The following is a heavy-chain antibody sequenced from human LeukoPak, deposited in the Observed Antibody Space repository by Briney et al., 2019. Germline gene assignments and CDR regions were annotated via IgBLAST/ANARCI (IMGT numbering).Heavy chain of an antibody. D-gene: IGHD6-13*01. Sequence: GRPLRLSCAASGFTFSSYGMHWVRQAPGKGLEWVAVISYDGSNKYYADSVKGRFTISRDNSKNTLYLQMNSLRAEDTAVYYCAKGVQQLVGSWFDPWGQGTLVTVSS. J-gene: IGHJ5*02. CDR1: GFTFSSYG. V-gene: IGHV3-30*18. CDR3: AKGVQQLVGSWFDP. CDR2: ISYDGSNK.